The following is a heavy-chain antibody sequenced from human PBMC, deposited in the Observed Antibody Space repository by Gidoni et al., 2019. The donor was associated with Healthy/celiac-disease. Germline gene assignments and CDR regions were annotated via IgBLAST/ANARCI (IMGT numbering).Heavy chain of an antibody. D-gene: IGHD4-17*01. J-gene: IGHJ6*02. Sequence: EVQLVASGGGLVKLGGSLRLLCAASGFTFRSYSMNWVSQAPAKGLECVTSSSSSSSYIYYADSVKGRFTISRDNAKNSLYLQMNSLRAEDTAVYYCARDPADYGYYYYGMDVWGQGTTVTVSS. CDR3: ARDPADYGYYYYGMDV. CDR1: GFTFRSYS. CDR2: SSSSSSYI. V-gene: IGHV3-21*01.